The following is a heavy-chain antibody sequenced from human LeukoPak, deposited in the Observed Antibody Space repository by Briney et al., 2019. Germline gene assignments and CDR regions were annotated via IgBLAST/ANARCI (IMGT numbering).Heavy chain of an antibody. CDR2: ISWNSGSI. Sequence: GGSLRLSCAASGFTFDDYAMHWVRQAPGKGLEGVSGISWNSGSIVYADSVKGRFTISRDNAKNSLYLQMNSLRAEDMALYYCAKASLEELGGAFDIWGQGTMVTVSS. J-gene: IGHJ3*02. D-gene: IGHD1/OR15-1a*01. CDR1: GFTFDDYA. V-gene: IGHV3-9*03. CDR3: AKASLEELGGAFDI.